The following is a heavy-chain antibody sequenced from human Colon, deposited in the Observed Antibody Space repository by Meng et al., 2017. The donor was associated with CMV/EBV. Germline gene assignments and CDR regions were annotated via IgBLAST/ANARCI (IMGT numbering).Heavy chain of an antibody. CDR2: ISYNSDTT. CDR3: ARGEYSSAWYGGFVHY. CDR1: LTFTSYA. V-gene: IGHV3-23*01. Sequence: LTFTSYAMSWVRQAPGKGLEWVAAISYNSDTTYYADSVKGRFTISRENSKNTLFLQMNSLRDDDTAVYYCARGEYSSAWYGGFVHYWGQGTLVTVSS. J-gene: IGHJ4*02. D-gene: IGHD6-19*01.